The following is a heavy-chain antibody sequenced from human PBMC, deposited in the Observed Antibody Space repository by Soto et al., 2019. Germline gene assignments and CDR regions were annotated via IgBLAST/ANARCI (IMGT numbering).Heavy chain of an antibody. Sequence: QVQLVESGGGLVKPGGSLRLSCAASGFTFSDYSMSWIRQAPGKGLECVSYIRGSRRYTNYADSVKGRFTISRDNAKNSRYLQMNSLRVEDTAVYYCAGGEGGGDYLGQGTLVTVSS. J-gene: IGHJ4*02. V-gene: IGHV3-11*05. CDR2: IRGSRRYT. CDR3: AGGEGGGDY. CDR1: GFTFSDYS. D-gene: IGHD3-16*01.